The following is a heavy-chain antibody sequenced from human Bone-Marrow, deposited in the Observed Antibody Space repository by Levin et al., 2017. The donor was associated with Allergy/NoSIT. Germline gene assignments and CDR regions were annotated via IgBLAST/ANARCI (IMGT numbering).Heavy chain of an antibody. Sequence: GGSLRLSCAASGFIFSNYAMTWVRQAPGKGLEGVSFIGGSPASTHFADSVQGRFTITRDNSKDTWYLQMCSLRAEDTAVYFCAVATSSPKRNYWGQGTLVTVSS. J-gene: IGHJ4*02. D-gene: IGHD2-15*01. CDR2: IGGSPAST. CDR3: AVATSSPKRNY. CDR1: GFIFSNYA. V-gene: IGHV3-23*01.